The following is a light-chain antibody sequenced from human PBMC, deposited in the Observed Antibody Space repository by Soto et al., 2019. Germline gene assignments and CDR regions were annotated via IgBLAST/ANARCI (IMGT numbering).Light chain of an antibody. Sequence: DIVLTQSPGTLSLSPGERASLSCRASQSVSSGHLAWYQQKPGQAPRLLIYAPSTRATGIPARFSGSGSGTDFSLTSSRLEPEDFAVYYCQQYGVSPRTCGQGTKVDIK. CDR1: QSVSSGH. J-gene: IGKJ1*01. CDR2: APS. CDR3: QQYGVSPRT. V-gene: IGKV3-20*01.